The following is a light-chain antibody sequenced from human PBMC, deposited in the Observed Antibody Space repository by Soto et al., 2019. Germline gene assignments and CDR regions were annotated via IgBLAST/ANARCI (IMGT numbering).Light chain of an antibody. V-gene: IGKV1-12*01. CDR1: QHINDW. CDR2: RAT. CDR3: QQANDFPLT. J-gene: IGKJ4*01. Sequence: DIQMTQSPSFVSASVGDRVTITCRASQHINDWLAWYQQKPGRAPDLLISRATSLQSGVPPRFSRSVSRTDFTLPISSLQPEDFASYYCQQANDFPLTFGGGTRIEIK.